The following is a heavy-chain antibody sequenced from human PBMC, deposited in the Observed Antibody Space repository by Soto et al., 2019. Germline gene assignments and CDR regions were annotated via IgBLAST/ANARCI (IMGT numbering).Heavy chain of an antibody. D-gene: IGHD4-17*01. J-gene: IGHJ3*02. V-gene: IGHV1-3*01. Sequence: ASVKVSCKASGYTFTSYAMHWVRQAPGQRLEWMGWINAGNGNTKYSQKFQGRVTITRDTSASTAYMELSSLRSEDTAVYYCARGWVEEFRNDYGDSGAFDIWGQGTMVTVSS. CDR3: ARGWVEEFRNDYGDSGAFDI. CDR1: GYTFTSYA. CDR2: INAGNGNT.